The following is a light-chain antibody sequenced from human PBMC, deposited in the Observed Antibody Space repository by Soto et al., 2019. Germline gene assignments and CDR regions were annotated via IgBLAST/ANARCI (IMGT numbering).Light chain of an antibody. J-gene: IGKJ2*01. CDR3: QKYDTSPYT. Sequence: EVVLTQSPGTLSLSPGERASLSCRASQDISSRDLAWYQQRPGQAPRLLIYRSSARATGIPERFSASGSGTDFTLTISRLEPEDSAVYFCQKYDTSPYTFGQGNKLEIK. V-gene: IGKV3-20*01. CDR2: RSS. CDR1: QDISSRD.